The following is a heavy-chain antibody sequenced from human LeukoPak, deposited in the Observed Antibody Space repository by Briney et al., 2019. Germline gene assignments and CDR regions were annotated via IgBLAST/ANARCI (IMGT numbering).Heavy chain of an antibody. Sequence: SETLSLTCTVSGGSISSYYWSWIRQPPGKGLEWIGYIYYSGSTNYNPSLKSRVTISVDTSKNQFSLNLTSVTAADTAVYYCARDASRLGYGDLFDSWGQGTLVTVSS. D-gene: IGHD4-17*01. CDR3: ARDASRLGYGDLFDS. V-gene: IGHV4-59*01. J-gene: IGHJ4*02. CDR2: IYYSGST. CDR1: GGSISSYY.